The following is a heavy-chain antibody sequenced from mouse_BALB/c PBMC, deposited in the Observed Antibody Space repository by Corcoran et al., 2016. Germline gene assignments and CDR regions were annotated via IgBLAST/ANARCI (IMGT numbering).Heavy chain of an antibody. V-gene: IGHV1-84*02. Sequence: QIQLQQSGPELVKPGASVKISCTASGYTFTDYYINWVKEKPGQGLEWIGWIYTGSGNTKYNEKFKGKATLTVDTSSSTAYMQLSRLTSEDTAVYFCARGLGHDAMDYWGQGTSVTVSS. D-gene: IGHD3-3*01. CDR1: GYTFTDYY. CDR3: ARGLGHDAMDY. CDR2: IYTGSGNT. J-gene: IGHJ4*01.